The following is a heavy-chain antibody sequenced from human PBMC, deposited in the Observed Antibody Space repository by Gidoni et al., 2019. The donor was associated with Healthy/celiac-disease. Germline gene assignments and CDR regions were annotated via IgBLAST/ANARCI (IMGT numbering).Heavy chain of an antibody. J-gene: IGHJ4*02. D-gene: IGHD3-10*01. CDR3: ARGGAWAVRGVIISYYFDY. Sequence: QVQLVQSGAEVKKPGASVKVSCKASGYTFTGYYMHWVRQAPGQGHEWMGWINPNSGGTNYAQKFQGRVTMTRDTSISTAYMELSRLRSDDTAVYYCARGGAWAVRGVIISYYFDYWGQGTLVTVSS. V-gene: IGHV1-2*02. CDR2: INPNSGGT. CDR1: GYTFTGYY.